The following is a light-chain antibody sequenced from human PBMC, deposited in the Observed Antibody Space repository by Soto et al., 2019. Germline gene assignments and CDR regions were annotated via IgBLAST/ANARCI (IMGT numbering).Light chain of an antibody. Sequence: DIPMTQSPSSLSASVGDRVTITCRASQSISSYLSWYQQKPGKAPKLLINVASTLQSGVPSRFSGSGSGTDFTLAISSLQPEDFATYDCQQSSSTPQTFGGGARVEIK. CDR2: VAS. CDR3: QQSSSTPQT. J-gene: IGKJ4*01. V-gene: IGKV1-39*01. CDR1: QSISSY.